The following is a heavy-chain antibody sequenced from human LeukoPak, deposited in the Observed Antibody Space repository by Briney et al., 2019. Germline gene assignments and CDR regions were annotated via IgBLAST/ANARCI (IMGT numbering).Heavy chain of an antibody. CDR2: ISSSGSTI. V-gene: IGHV3-48*03. Sequence: GGSLRLSCAASGFTFSGYEMNWVRQAPGRGLEWVSYISSSGSTIYYADSVKGRFTISRDNAKNSLYLQMNSLRAEDTAVYYCAELGITMIGGVWGKGTTVTISS. CDR1: GFTFSGYE. J-gene: IGHJ6*04. CDR3: AELGITMIGGV. D-gene: IGHD3-10*02.